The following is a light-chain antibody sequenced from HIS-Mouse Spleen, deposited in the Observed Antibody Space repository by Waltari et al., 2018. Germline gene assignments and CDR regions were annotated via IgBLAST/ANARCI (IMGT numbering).Light chain of an antibody. V-gene: IGLV3-25*03. J-gene: IGLJ3*02. CDR3: QSADSSGTGWV. CDR1: ALPQQY. Sequence: SYELTQPPSVSVSPGQTARITSSGDALPQQYAYWYQQKPGQAPVLVIYKDSERPSGIPERFSGSSSGTTVTLTISGVQAEDEADYYCQSADSSGTGWVFGGGTKLTVL. CDR2: KDS.